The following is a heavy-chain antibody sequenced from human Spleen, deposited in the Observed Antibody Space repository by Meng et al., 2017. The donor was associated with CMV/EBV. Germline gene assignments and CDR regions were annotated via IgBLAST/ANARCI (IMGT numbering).Heavy chain of an antibody. J-gene: IGHJ4*02. CDR3: ARGSGYLNPFNY. D-gene: IGHD3-22*01. CDR2: IIPILGRI. Sequence: CKACGGNFGNHAFNWVRQAPGQGLEWMGKIIPILGRIHYAQKFQGRVTITAEQSATTAYMEVRSLRSEDTAMYFCARGSGYLNPFNYWGQGTLVTVSS. V-gene: IGHV1-69*04. CDR1: GGNFGNHA.